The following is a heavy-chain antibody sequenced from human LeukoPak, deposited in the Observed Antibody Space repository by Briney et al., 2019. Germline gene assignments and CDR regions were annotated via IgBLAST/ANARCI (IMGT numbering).Heavy chain of an antibody. Sequence: ASVKVSCKASGYTFTGYYMHWVRQAPGQGLEWMGWINPNSGGTNYAQKFQGRVTMTRDTSISTAYMELSRLRSDDTAVYYCARGSNGRGSSWYDSGPMMGYWGQGTLVTVSS. J-gene: IGHJ4*02. D-gene: IGHD6-13*01. CDR2: INPNSGGT. CDR3: ARGSNGRGSSWYDSGPMMGY. CDR1: GYTFTGYY. V-gene: IGHV1-2*02.